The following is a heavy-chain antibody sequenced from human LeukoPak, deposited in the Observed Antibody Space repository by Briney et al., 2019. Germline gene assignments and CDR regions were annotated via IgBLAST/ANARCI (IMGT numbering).Heavy chain of an antibody. CDR1: GGSISSAGYY. D-gene: IGHD4-23*01. Sequence: SETLSLTCTVSGGSISSAGYYWSWIRQHPGKGLGWIGCIYYSGSTYYNPSLKSRVIISLDTSKNQFSLKLSSVTAADTAVYYCARDSGYGGNSDYWGQGTLVTVSS. J-gene: IGHJ4*02. CDR3: ARDSGYGGNSDY. V-gene: IGHV4-31*03. CDR2: IYYSGST.